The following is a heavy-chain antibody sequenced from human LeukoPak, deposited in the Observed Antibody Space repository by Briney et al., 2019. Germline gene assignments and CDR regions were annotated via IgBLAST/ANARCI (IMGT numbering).Heavy chain of an antibody. V-gene: IGHV4-59*01. J-gene: IGHJ3*02. Sequence: PSETLSLTCTVSGGSISNYYWSWVRQPPGKGLECIGYIYYSGSTNYNPSLKSRVTISVDTSKNQFSLRLNSVTAADTAVYYCARDRYGFAFDIWGQGTMVTVPS. D-gene: IGHD3-16*02. CDR1: GGSISNYY. CDR2: IYYSGST. CDR3: ARDRYGFAFDI.